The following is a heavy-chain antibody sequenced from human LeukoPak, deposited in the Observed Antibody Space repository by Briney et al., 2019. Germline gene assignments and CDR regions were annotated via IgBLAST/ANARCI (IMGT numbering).Heavy chain of an antibody. CDR1: GFTFSDYY. Sequence: GGSLRLSCAASGFTFSDYYMSWIRQAPGKGLEWVSYISSSGSTIYYADSVKGRFTISRDNAKNSLYLQMNSLRAEDTAVYHCARDHLSGNFDYWGQGTLVTVSS. V-gene: IGHV3-11*01. CDR2: ISSSGSTI. CDR3: ARDHLSGNFDY. D-gene: IGHD6-19*01. J-gene: IGHJ4*02.